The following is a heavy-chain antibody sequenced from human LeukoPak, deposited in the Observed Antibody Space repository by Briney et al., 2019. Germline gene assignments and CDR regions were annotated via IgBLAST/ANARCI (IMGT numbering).Heavy chain of an antibody. Sequence: GGSLRLSCAASGFTFSSYAMSWVRQAPGKGLEWVSTISGSGGGVSTYYADSVKGRFTISRDKSKNTLYLQMNSLRAEDTAVYYCAGYNCSSTTCYTGGFDYWGQGTLVTVSS. D-gene: IGHD2-2*02. CDR1: GFTFSSYA. CDR3: AGYNCSSTTCYTGGFDY. J-gene: IGHJ4*02. V-gene: IGHV3-23*01. CDR2: ISGSGGGVST.